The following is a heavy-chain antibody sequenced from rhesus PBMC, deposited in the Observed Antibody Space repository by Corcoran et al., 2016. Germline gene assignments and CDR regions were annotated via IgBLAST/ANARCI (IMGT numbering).Heavy chain of an antibody. J-gene: IGHJ5-1*01. CDR3: AREGGYSSGWYNRFDV. V-gene: IGHV4-165*01. CDR2: ISGRSGRT. Sequence: QVQLQESGPGLVKPSETLSLTCAVSGGSFSGYYWGWIRQPPGKGLEWIGYISGRSGRTDSHPPLKSRVTISTDTSKNQFSRKLSSVTAADTAVYYCAREGGYSSGWYNRFDVWGPGVLVTVSS. CDR1: GGSFSGYY. D-gene: IGHD6-31*01.